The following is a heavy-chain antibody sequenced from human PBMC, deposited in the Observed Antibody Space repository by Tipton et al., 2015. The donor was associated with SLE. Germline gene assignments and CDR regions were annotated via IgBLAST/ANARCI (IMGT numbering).Heavy chain of an antibody. V-gene: IGHV3-23*01. Sequence: SLRLSCAASGFTFSSYAMSWVRQAPGKGLEWVSGISTSGGSTDYADSVKGRFTISRDNSKNTLYLRMNSLRAEDTAVYSCAKHSLYDFHFDYWGQGTLVTVSS. CDR1: GFTFSSYA. CDR3: AKHSLYDFHFDY. D-gene: IGHD5/OR15-5a*01. J-gene: IGHJ4*02. CDR2: ISTSGGST.